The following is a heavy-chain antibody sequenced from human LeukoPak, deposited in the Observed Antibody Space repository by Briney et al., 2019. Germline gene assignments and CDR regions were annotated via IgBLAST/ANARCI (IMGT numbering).Heavy chain of an antibody. D-gene: IGHD3-22*01. CDR3: ARDGTYYYDSSGPPTNFDI. J-gene: IGHJ3*02. V-gene: IGHV4-61*02. Sequence: PSETLSLACTVSGGSISSGSDDWGWIRQPGGKGLEWIERIYTSGSPNYNPSLKSRVTISVDTSKNQFALKLSSVTAADTAVYYCARDGTYYYDSSGPPTNFDIWGQGTMVTVSS. CDR2: IYTSGSP. CDR1: GGSISSGSDD.